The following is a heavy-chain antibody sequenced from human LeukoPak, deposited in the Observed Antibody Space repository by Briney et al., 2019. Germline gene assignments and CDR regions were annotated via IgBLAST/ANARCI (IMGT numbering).Heavy chain of an antibody. CDR1: EFTFSSYS. Sequence: GGSLRLSCAASEFTFSSYSMNWVRQAPGKGLEWVSSISSSYTYIYYADSVKGRFTISRDNAKNSLYLQMNSLRAEDTAVYYCARVSSSYGDYVFDYWGQGTLVTVSS. CDR2: ISSSYTYI. V-gene: IGHV3-21*01. D-gene: IGHD4-17*01. CDR3: ARVSSSYGDYVFDY. J-gene: IGHJ4*02.